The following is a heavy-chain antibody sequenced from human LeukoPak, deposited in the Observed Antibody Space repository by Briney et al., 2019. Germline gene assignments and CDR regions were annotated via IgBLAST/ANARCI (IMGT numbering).Heavy chain of an antibody. CDR1: GGTFSSYA. CDR2: IIPIFTTA. CDR3: ARVGGSGSYTSHYFDY. V-gene: IGHV1-69*13. D-gene: IGHD3-10*01. Sequence: GASVKVSCKASGGTFSSYAISWVRQAPGQGLEWMGGIIPIFTTANHAQKFQGRVTITADESTSTAYMELSGLRSEDTAVYYCARVGGSGSYTSHYFDYWGQGTLVTVSS. J-gene: IGHJ4*02.